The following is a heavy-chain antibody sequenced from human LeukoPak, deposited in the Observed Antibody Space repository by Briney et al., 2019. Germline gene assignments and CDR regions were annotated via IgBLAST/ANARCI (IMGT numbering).Heavy chain of an antibody. CDR3: ARDTYYYDSSDSDH. D-gene: IGHD3-22*01. CDR2: ISSSSYI. CDR1: GFSFTSYT. Sequence: GGSLRLSCAASGFSFTSYTMNWVRQAPGKGLEWVSSISSSSYIYYADAVKGRFTISRDNAKNSLYLQMNSLRAEDTAVYYCARDTYYYDSSDSDHWGQGTLVTVSS. J-gene: IGHJ4*02. V-gene: IGHV3-21*01.